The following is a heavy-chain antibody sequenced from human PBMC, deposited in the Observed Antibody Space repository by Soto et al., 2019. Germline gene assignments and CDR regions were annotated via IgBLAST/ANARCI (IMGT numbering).Heavy chain of an antibody. CDR2: ITDSGGDA. J-gene: IGHJ6*02. CDR1: GITFGGRA. Sequence: PGGSLRLCCVASGITFGGRAMSWVRQAPGEGREWVSTITDSGGDAKYADSVRGRFAISRDNSKNTLYLQMSSLRAEDSAIYSCAKSTLSANCYYGMDVGGQGTTVTDS. V-gene: IGHV3-23*01. CDR3: AKSTLSANCYYGMDV. D-gene: IGHD2-2*01.